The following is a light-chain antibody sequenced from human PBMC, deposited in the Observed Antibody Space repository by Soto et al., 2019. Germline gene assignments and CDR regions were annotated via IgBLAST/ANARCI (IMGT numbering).Light chain of an antibody. CDR3: QHYDSRPIT. J-gene: IGKJ5*01. CDR2: DAS. CDR1: QDIGNY. Sequence: DIQMTQSPSSLSASVGERVTITCQASQDIGNYLSWYQQKPGKAPKLLIYDASRLQTGVPSRFSGSGSGTRFSFTIDSLQPEDFASYYCQHYDSRPITFGQGTRLDIK. V-gene: IGKV1-33*01.